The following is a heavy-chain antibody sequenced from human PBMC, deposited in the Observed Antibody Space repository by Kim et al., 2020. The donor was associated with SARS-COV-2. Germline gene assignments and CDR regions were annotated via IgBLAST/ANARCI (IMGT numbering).Heavy chain of an antibody. D-gene: IGHD3-9*01. Sequence: GGSLRLSCAASGFTFDDCSMHWVRQSPGKGLEWVSGISWNSVDTDYADSVKGRFTIYRDNAKNSLYLQMDSLRTEDTAFYYCSKGIGSRGNTFDPYFDYWGQGTLITVSS. V-gene: IGHV3-9*01. CDR1: GFTFDDCS. J-gene: IGHJ4*02. CDR2: ISWNSVDT. CDR3: SKGIGSRGNTFDPYFDY.